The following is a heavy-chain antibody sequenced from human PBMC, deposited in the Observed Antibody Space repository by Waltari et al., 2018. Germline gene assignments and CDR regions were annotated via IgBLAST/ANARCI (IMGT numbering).Heavy chain of an antibody. CDR3: ASAPDYYDSSPFDL. CDR1: GGSISSSSYY. D-gene: IGHD3-22*01. CDR2: IYYSRST. V-gene: IGHV4-39*07. Sequence: QLQLQESGPGLVKPSETLSLTCTVSGGSISSSSYYWGWIRQPPGKGLEWIGSIYYSRSTYYNPSLKDRVTISVDASKNQFSLRLSSVTAADTAVYYCASAPDYYDSSPFDLWGRGTLVTVSS. J-gene: IGHJ2*01.